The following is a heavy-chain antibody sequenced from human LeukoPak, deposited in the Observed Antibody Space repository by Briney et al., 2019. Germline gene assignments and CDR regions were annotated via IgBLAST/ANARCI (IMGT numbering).Heavy chain of an antibody. V-gene: IGHV4-38-2*02. CDR1: GYSISSGYY. D-gene: IGHD3-22*01. CDR3: ARDGNSITMIPQEGVDY. J-gene: IGHJ4*02. Sequence: PSETLSLTCTVSGYSISSGYYWGWIRQPPGKGLEWIGYIYYSGSTNYNPSLKSRVTISVHTSNNQFSLKLSSVTAADTAVYYCARDGNSITMIPQEGVDYWGQGTLVTVSS. CDR2: IYYSGST.